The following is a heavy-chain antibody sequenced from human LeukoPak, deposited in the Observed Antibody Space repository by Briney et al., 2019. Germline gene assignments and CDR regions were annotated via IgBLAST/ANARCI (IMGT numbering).Heavy chain of an antibody. CDR3: ARDRPWAARGGHYFDY. CDR1: GFTFSSYS. CDR2: ISSSSSYI. D-gene: IGHD6-6*01. V-gene: IGHV3-21*01. J-gene: IGHJ4*02. Sequence: PGGSLRLSCAASGFTFSSYSMNWVRQAPGKGLEWVSSISSSSSYIYYADSVKGRFTISRDNAKNSLYLQMNSLRAEDTAVYYCARDRPWAARGGHYFDYWGQGTLVTVSS.